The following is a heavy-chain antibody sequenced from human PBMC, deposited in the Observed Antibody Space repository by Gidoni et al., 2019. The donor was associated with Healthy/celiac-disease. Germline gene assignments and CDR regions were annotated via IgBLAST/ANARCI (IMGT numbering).Heavy chain of an antibody. CDR1: GGTFSSYT. J-gene: IGHJ6*02. CDR3: ASQYYYDSSGYLGYYYYGMDV. CDR2: IIPILGIA. V-gene: IGHV1-69*02. Sequence: QVQLVQSGAEVKKPGSSVKVSCKASGGTFSSYTISWVRQAPGQGLEWMGRIIPILGIANYAQKFQGRVTITAEKSTSTAYMELSSLRSEDTAVYYCASQYYYDSSGYLGYYYYGMDVWGQGTTVTVSS. D-gene: IGHD3-22*01.